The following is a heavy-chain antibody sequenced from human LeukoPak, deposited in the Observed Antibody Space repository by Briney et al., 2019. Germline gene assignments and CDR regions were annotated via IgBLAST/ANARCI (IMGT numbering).Heavy chain of an antibody. Sequence: PGGSLRLSCAASGFTFSGSAMHWVRQASGKGLEWVGRIRSKANSYATAYAASVKGRFTISRDDSKNTAYLQMNSLKTEDTAVYYCTRLGAAAGTYYYYYMDVWGKGTTVTISS. CDR3: TRLGAAAGTYYYYYMDV. D-gene: IGHD6-13*01. CDR1: GFTFSGSA. CDR2: IRSKANSYAT. J-gene: IGHJ6*03. V-gene: IGHV3-73*01.